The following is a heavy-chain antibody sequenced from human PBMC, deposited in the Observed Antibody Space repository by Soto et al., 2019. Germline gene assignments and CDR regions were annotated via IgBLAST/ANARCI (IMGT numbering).Heavy chain of an antibody. Sequence: PSETLSLTCALSDGSFSPNYWSWIRQHPGKGLEWIGYIYYSGSTYYNPSLKSRVTISVDTSKNQFSLKLSSVTAADTAVYYCARGPPFGYWGQGTLVTVSS. CDR2: IYYSGST. CDR1: DGSFSPNY. J-gene: IGHJ4*02. CDR3: ARGPPFGY. V-gene: IGHV4-31*11.